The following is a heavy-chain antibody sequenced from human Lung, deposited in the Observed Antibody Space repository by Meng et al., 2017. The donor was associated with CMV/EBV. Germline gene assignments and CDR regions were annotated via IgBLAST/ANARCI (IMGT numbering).Heavy chain of an antibody. Sequence: LRGLGRGLVKPSKTLPLTCPVSDGFTTSDDYYWSWIRKPPGKGMEWIGYIHYSGTTYYNPPLKSRIAISLDTSKNQFSLNLNSVTAADAAVYYCARDSPGGYGYFDSWGQGTLVTVSS. V-gene: IGHV4-30-4*01. CDR2: IHYSGTT. CDR1: DGFTTSDDYY. J-gene: IGHJ4*02. CDR3: ARDSPGGYGYFDS. D-gene: IGHD5-12*01.